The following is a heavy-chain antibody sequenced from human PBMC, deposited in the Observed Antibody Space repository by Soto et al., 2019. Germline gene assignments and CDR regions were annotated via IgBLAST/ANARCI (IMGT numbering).Heavy chain of an antibody. CDR2: IWYDGSNK. Sequence: QVQLVESGGGVVQPGRSLRLSCAASGFAFSSYGMHWVRQAPGKGLEWVAVIWYDGSNKYYADSVKGRFTISRDNSKNTLYLQMNSLRAEDTAVYYCARDQWFGELAYYYYGMDVWGQGTTVTVSS. J-gene: IGHJ6*02. CDR1: GFAFSSYG. D-gene: IGHD3-10*01. V-gene: IGHV3-33*01. CDR3: ARDQWFGELAYYYYGMDV.